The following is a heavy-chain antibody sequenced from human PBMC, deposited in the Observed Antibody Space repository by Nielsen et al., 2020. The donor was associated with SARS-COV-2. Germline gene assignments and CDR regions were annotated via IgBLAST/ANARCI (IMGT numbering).Heavy chain of an antibody. CDR1: GGSISPYF. CDR3: ARTSPYGRVSEY. J-gene: IGHJ4*02. D-gene: IGHD4-17*01. Sequence: SETLSLTCTVSGGSISPYFWSWIRQPPGKGLEWIGYVSYSGTTNYNPSLKRRVTISGVTSKNQFSLRLSPLTAADTAVYYCARTSPYGRVSEYWGQGTLVTVSS. V-gene: IGHV4-59*01. CDR2: VSYSGTT.